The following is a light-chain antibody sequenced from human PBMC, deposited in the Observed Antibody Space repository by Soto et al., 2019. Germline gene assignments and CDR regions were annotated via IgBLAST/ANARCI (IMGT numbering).Light chain of an antibody. CDR1: GSNIGAGYD. CDR3: QSYDSSLSVV. Sequence: QAVVTQPPSVSGAPGQRVTISCTGSGSNIGAGYDVHWYQQLPGTAPKLLIYGNSNRPSGVPDRFSSSKSGTSASLAITGLQAEDEADYYCQSYDSSLSVVFGGGTQLTVL. V-gene: IGLV1-40*01. J-gene: IGLJ2*01. CDR2: GNS.